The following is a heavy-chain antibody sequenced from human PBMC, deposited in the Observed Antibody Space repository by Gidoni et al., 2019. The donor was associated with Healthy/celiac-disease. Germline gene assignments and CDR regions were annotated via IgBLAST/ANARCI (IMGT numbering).Heavy chain of an antibody. J-gene: IGHJ4*02. V-gene: IGHV3-53*04. CDR3: ARDSGSYSFDY. D-gene: IGHD1-26*01. CDR2: IYSGGST. Sequence: VIYSGGSTYYADSVKGRFIISRHNSKNTLYLQMNSLRAEDTAVYYCARDSGSYSFDYWGQGTLVTVSS.